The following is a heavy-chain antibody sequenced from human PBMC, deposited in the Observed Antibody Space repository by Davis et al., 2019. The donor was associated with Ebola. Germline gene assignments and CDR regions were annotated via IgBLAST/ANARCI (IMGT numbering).Heavy chain of an antibody. V-gene: IGHV4-39*07. D-gene: IGHD2-2*01. CDR2: INHSGST. CDR1: GGSISSSSYY. Sequence: PSETLSLTCTVSGGSISSSSYYWGWIRQPPGKGLEWIGEINHSGSTNYNPSLKSRVTISVDTSKNQFSLKLSSVTAADTAMYYCARGNTEVVPAAITRPHGYYYYMDVWGKGTTVTVSS. CDR3: ARGNTEVVPAAITRPHGYYYYMDV. J-gene: IGHJ6*03.